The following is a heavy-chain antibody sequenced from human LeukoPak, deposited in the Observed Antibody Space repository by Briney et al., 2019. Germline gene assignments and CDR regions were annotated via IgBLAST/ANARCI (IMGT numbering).Heavy chain of an antibody. D-gene: IGHD4-17*01. CDR1: EFTFSDYY. CDR2: ISSSSSYT. Sequence: GGSLRLSCAASEFTFSDYYMSWIRQAPGKGLEWVSYISSSSSYTNYADSVKGRFTISRDNAKNSLYLQMNSLRAEDTAVYYCARSMTTVTTIDYWGQGTLDTVSS. J-gene: IGHJ4*02. V-gene: IGHV3-11*06. CDR3: ARSMTTVTTIDY.